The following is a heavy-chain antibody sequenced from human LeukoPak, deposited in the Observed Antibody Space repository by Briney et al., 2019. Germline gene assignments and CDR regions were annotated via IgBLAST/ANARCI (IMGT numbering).Heavy chain of an antibody. V-gene: IGHV7-4-1*02. J-gene: IGHJ4*02. CDR1: GYTFTSYA. CDR2: INTNTGNP. Sequence: ASVKVSCKASGYTFTSYAMNWVRQAPGQGLEWMGRINTNTGNPTYAQGFTGRFVFSLDTSVSTAYLQISSLKAEDTAMYYCARGAYDSSGYYRKLNYFDYWGQGTLVTVSS. CDR3: ARGAYDSSGYYRKLNYFDY. D-gene: IGHD3-22*01.